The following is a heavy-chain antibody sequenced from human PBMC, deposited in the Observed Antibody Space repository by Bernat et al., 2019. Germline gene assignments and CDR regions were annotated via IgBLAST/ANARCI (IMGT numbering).Heavy chain of an antibody. D-gene: IGHD2-2*01. J-gene: IGHJ6*03. CDR2: ISHSGST. CDR3: ARFDLRPGYCGSTSCYDGAITRNYFYYTDV. CDR1: GESFSGYY. Sequence: QVQVQQWGAGLLKPSETLSLTCAVYGESFSGYYWSWVRQPPGKGLEWRGEISHSGSTNYNPSPKSRVTISVDPSKNQFSLKLRSVTTADTTVFYCARFDLRPGYCGSTSCYDGAITRNYFYYTDVWGRGTSVTVSS. V-gene: IGHV4-34*01.